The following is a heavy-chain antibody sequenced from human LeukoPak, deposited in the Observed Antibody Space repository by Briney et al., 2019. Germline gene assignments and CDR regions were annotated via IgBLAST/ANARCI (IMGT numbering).Heavy chain of an antibody. Sequence: SETLSLTCAVYGGSFSGYYWSWIRQPPGKGLEWIGEINHSGSTNYNPSLKSRVTISVDTSKNQFSLKLSSVTAADTAVYYCARRWLHRPADYWGQGALVTVSS. CDR3: ARRWLHRPADY. D-gene: IGHD5-24*01. CDR2: INHSGST. V-gene: IGHV4-34*01. J-gene: IGHJ4*02. CDR1: GGSFSGYY.